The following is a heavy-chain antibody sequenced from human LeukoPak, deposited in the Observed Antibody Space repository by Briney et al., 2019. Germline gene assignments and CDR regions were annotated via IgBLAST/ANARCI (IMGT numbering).Heavy chain of an antibody. Sequence: GGSLRLSCAASGFTVSRNYMNWVRQAPGKGLEWVSSISSSSSYIYYADSVKGRFTISRDNAKNSLYLQMNSLRAEDTAVYYCARELEIDYWGQGTLVTVSS. D-gene: IGHD6-6*01. CDR2: ISSSSSYI. V-gene: IGHV3-21*01. CDR1: GFTVSRNY. CDR3: ARELEIDY. J-gene: IGHJ4*02.